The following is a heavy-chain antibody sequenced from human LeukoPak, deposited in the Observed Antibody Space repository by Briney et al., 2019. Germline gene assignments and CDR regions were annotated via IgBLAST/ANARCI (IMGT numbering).Heavy chain of an antibody. D-gene: IGHD3-10*01. J-gene: IGHJ4*02. CDR1: GGSFSGYY. Sequence: SETLSLTCAVYGGSFSGYYWSWIRQPPGKGLEWIGEINHSGSTNYNPTLKSRVTISVDTSKNQFSLKLSSVTAADTAVYYCARGLSPRINMVRGVRPPFRGVFDYWGQGTLVTVSS. CDR2: INHSGST. CDR3: ARGLSPRINMVRGVRPPFRGVFDY. V-gene: IGHV4-34*01.